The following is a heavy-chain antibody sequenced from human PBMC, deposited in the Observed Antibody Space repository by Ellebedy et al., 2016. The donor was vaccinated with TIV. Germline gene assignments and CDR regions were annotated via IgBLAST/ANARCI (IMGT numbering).Heavy chain of an antibody. V-gene: IGHV1-2*02. CDR1: GYTFTGYY. J-gene: IGHJ5*02. D-gene: IGHD3-9*01. CDR3: ARDSSPDYDILTGQSGNWFDP. Sequence: ASVKVSXXASGYTFTGYYMHWVRQAPGQGLEWMGWINPNSGGTNYAQKFQGRVTMTRDTSISTAYMELSRLRSDDTAVYYCARDSSPDYDILTGQSGNWFDPWGQGTLVTVSS. CDR2: INPNSGGT.